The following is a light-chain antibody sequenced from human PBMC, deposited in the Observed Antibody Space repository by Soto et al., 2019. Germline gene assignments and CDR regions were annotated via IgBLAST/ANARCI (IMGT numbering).Light chain of an antibody. CDR1: QGISNY. CDR3: QKYNSALTWT. J-gene: IGKJ1*01. Sequence: DIQMTQSPSSLSASVGDRITITCRASQGISNYLAWYQQKPGKVPKLLIYAASTLQSGVPSRFSGSGSWTDFTLTINSVQPEDVATYYPQKYNSALTWTFGEGTKVDIK. CDR2: AAS. V-gene: IGKV1-27*01.